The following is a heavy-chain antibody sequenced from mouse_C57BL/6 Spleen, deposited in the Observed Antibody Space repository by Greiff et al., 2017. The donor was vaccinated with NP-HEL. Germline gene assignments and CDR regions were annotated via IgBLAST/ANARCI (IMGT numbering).Heavy chain of an antibody. Sequence: EVQRVESGPELVKPGASVKLSCKASGYSFTDYNMNWVKQSPGKGLEWIGVINPNYGTTSYNQKFKGKATLTVDQSSSTAYMQLTSLTSEDSAVYYGARGGNSTWFAYWGQGTLVTVSA. J-gene: IGHJ3*01. CDR2: INPNYGTT. D-gene: IGHD2-1*01. CDR1: GYSFTDYN. V-gene: IGHV1-39*01. CDR3: ARGGNSTWFAY.